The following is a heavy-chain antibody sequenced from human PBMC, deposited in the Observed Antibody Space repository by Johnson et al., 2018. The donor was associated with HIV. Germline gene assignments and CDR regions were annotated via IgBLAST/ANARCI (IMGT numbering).Heavy chain of an antibody. CDR3: AKDRWYDSSGKSANLADDAFDI. CDR1: GFTFSDHW. CDR2: IKEDGSEK. J-gene: IGHJ3*02. Sequence: VQLVESGGGVVQPGGSLRLSCGASGFTFSDHWMQWVRQAPGKGLEWVANIKEDGSEKYYVDSVKGRFTISRDNSKNTLYLQMNSLRAEDTAVYYCAKDRWYDSSGKSANLADDAFDIWGQGTMVTVSS. D-gene: IGHD3-22*01. V-gene: IGHV3-7*03.